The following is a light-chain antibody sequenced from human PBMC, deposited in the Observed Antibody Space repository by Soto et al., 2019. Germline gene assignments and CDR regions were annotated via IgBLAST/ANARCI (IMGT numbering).Light chain of an antibody. V-gene: IGKV3-20*01. CDR3: QQYDSPSGFI. Sequence: EIVLTQSPGTLSLSPGERATLSCRASQSVSSRYLAWYQQKPGQAPRLLIYGASSRATGIPDRFSGSGSGTDFTLTISRLEPEDFAVDYCQQYDSPSGFIFGPGTKVAIK. CDR1: QSVSSRY. J-gene: IGKJ3*01. CDR2: GAS.